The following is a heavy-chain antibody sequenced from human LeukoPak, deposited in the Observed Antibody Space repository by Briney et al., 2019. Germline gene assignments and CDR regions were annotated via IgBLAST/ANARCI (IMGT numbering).Heavy chain of an antibody. D-gene: IGHD3-22*01. J-gene: IGHJ4*02. CDR3: ARDYDNSGFSPAY. V-gene: IGHV3-33*01. CDR2: IWNDGSNK. CDR1: GFTFSNYG. Sequence: PGGSLRLSCAASGFTFSNYGMHWVRQAPGKGLEWVAVIWNDGSNKYYADSVKGRFTISRDNSKNTLYLQMNSLRAEDTAVYYCARDYDNSGFSPAYWGQGTLVTVSS.